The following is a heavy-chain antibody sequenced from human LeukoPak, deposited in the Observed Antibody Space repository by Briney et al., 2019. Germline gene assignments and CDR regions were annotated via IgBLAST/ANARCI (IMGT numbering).Heavy chain of an antibody. CDR1: GFTVSSNY. Sequence: GGSLRLSCAASGFTVSSNYMSWVRQAPGKGLEWVSVIYSGGSTYYADSVKGRFTISRHNSKNTLYLQMNSLRAEDTAVYYCARDRRVRGAEFYYYYGMDVWGQGTTVTVSS. V-gene: IGHV3-53*04. D-gene: IGHD3-10*01. J-gene: IGHJ6*02. CDR2: IYSGGST. CDR3: ARDRRVRGAEFYYYYGMDV.